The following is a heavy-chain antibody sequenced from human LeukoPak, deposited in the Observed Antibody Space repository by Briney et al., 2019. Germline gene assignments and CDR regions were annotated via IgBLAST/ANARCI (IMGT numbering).Heavy chain of an antibody. CDR2: IGTAGDT. CDR3: ARGDTAMAAFDY. D-gene: IGHD5-18*01. Sequence: GGSLRLSCAASGFTFSSYDMHWVRQATGKGLEWVSAIGTAGDTYYPGSVKGRFTISRENAKNSLYLQMNSLRAGDTAVYYCARGDTAMAAFDYWCQGTLVTVSS. CDR1: GFTFSSYD. V-gene: IGHV3-13*01. J-gene: IGHJ4*02.